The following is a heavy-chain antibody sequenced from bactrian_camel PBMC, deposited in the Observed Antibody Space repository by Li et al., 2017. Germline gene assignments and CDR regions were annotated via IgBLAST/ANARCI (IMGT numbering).Heavy chain of an antibody. D-gene: IGHD3*01. CDR1: EFSLY. J-gene: IGHJ4*01. Sequence: HVQLVESGGGLVQPGTSARLSCVASEFSLYMVWVRQAPGKGLEWVSSIYNVGSNTYYEDSVEGRFTISKDIAENTLYLQMNSLKPEDTALYYCALGSSRQATMTARGKGTQVTVS. CDR2: IYNVGSNT. V-gene: IGHV3-2*01.